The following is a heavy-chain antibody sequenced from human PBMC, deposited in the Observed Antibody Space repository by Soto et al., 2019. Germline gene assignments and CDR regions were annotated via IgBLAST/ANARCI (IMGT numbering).Heavy chain of an antibody. Sequence: QVQLVQSGAEVKKPGASVKVSCKASGYTFTSYGISWVRQAPGQGLEWMGWISAYNGNTNYAQKLQGRVTMTTDTPTSTADMELRSVRSDDTAVYYCARAPPIPRATAVSADHPYYYYYMDVWGKGTTVTVSS. D-gene: IGHD4-4*01. V-gene: IGHV1-18*01. CDR1: GYTFTSYG. J-gene: IGHJ6*03. CDR2: ISAYNGNT. CDR3: ARAPPIPRATAVSADHPYYYYYMDV.